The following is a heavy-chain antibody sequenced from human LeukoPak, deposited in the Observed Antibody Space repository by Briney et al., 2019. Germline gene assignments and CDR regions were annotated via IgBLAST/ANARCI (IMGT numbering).Heavy chain of an antibody. CDR1: GFTFSTYA. Sequence: GGSLRLSCAASGFTFSTYAMSWVRQAPGKGLEWVSAISGSGGSTYYADSVKGRFTISRDNSKNTLYLQMNSLRAEDTAVYYCARVSGASYSDDAFDIWGQGTMVTVSS. CDR2: ISGSGGST. CDR3: ARVSGASYSDDAFDI. V-gene: IGHV3-23*01. D-gene: IGHD1-26*01. J-gene: IGHJ3*02.